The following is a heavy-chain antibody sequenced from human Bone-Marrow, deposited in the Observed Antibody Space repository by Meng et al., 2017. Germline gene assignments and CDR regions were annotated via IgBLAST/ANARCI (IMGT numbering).Heavy chain of an antibody. CDR1: GGTFSSYA. V-gene: IGHV1-69*13. Sequence: SVKVSCKASGGTFSSYAISWVRQAPGQGLEGMGGIIPIFGTANYAQKFQGRVTITADESTSTAYMELSSLRSEDTAVYYCARELWFGESHFDYWGQGTLVTVSS. CDR3: ARELWFGESHFDY. J-gene: IGHJ4*02. D-gene: IGHD3-10*01. CDR2: IIPIFGTA.